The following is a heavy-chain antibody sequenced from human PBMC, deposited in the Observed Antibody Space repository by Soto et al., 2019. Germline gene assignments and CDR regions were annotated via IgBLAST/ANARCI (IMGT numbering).Heavy chain of an antibody. CDR2: IYSGGST. Sequence: GGSLRLSCASSGFPVSSNYMIWVRQAPGKGLEWVSVIYSGGSTYYADSVKGRFTISRDNSKNTLYLQMNSLRAEDTAVYYCARGYCSSTSCYSLYYYYYMDVWGKGTTLTVSS. CDR3: ARGYCSSTSCYSLYYYYYMDV. V-gene: IGHV3-66*01. D-gene: IGHD2-2*01. J-gene: IGHJ6*03. CDR1: GFPVSSNY.